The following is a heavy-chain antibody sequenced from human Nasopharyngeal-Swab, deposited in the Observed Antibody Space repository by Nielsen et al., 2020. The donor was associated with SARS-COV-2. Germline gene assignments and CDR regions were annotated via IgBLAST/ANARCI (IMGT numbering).Heavy chain of an antibody. CDR1: GFTFTSSA. J-gene: IGHJ4*02. V-gene: IGHV1-58*01. D-gene: IGHD3-10*01. CDR2: IVVGSGNT. Sequence: SVQVSCKASGFTFTSSAVQWVRQARGQRLEWIGWIVVGSGNTNYAQKFQERVTITRDMSTSTAYMELSSLRSEDTAVYYCAADVVDSMVRGAGGYWGQGTLVTVSS. CDR3: AADVVDSMVRGAGGY.